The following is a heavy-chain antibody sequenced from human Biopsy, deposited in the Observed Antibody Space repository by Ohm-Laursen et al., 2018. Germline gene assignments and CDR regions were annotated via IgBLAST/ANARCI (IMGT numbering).Heavy chain of an antibody. CDR3: ARGTGRYYVYGAFDI. D-gene: IGHD1-26*01. CDR1: GDSINNYY. V-gene: IGHV4-4*07. J-gene: IGHJ3*02. Sequence: SQTLSLTCTVSGDSINNYYWSWIRQLAGKGLEWIGRIYTSGSPNYNLSLESRVTMSVDTSKNQFSPNLRSVTAADTAVYYCARGTGRYYVYGAFDIWGQGTVVTVSS. CDR2: IYTSGSP.